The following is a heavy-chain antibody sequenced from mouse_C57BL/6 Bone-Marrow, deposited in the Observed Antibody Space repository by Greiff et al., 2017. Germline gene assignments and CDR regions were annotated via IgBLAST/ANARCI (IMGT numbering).Heavy chain of an antibody. V-gene: IGHV1-18*01. Sequence: VQLQQSGPELVKPGASVKIPCKASGYTFTDYNMDWVKQSHGKSLEWIGDINPNNGGTIYNQKFKGKATLNVDKSSSTAYMELRSLTSEDTAVYYCARRDSAGPAWFAYWGRGHLATVSA. CDR3: ARRDSAGPAWFAY. J-gene: IGHJ3*01. CDR2: INPNNGGT. CDR1: GYTFTDYN. D-gene: IGHD3-2*02.